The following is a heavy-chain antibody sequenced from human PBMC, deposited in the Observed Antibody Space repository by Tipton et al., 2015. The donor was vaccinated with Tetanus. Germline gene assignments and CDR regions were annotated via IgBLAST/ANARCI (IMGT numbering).Heavy chain of an antibody. J-gene: IGHJ6*02. Sequence: QLVQSGAEVKKSGESLKISCKGSGYSFTSKWIGWVRQMPGKGLEWMGIVYPGDSDPRYSPSLQGQVTISADKSISAAYLQWSSLKASDTGIYYCAGQDCSGGSCSLDVWGQGTTVTVSS. V-gene: IGHV5-51*01. CDR3: AGQDCSGGSCSLDV. D-gene: IGHD2-15*01. CDR1: GYSFTSKW. CDR2: VYPGDSDP.